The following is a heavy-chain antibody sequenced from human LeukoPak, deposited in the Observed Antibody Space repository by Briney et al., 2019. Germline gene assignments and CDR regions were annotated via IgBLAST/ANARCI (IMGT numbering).Heavy chain of an antibody. D-gene: IGHD1-26*01. V-gene: IGHV3-30*18. Sequence: GGSLRLSCAASGFTFSSYGMHWVRQAPGKGLEWVAVISYDGSNKYYADSVKGRFTISRDNSKNTLYLQMNSLRAEDTVVYYCAKDFYAFGEVGATWFDPWGQRTMVGVCS. J-gene: IGHJ5*02. CDR2: ISYDGSNK. CDR3: AKDFYAFGEVGATWFDP. CDR1: GFTFSSYG.